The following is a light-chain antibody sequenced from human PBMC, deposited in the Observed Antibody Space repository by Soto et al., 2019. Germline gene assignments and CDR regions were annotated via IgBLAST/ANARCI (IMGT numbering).Light chain of an antibody. CDR3: KSYAGSNTYG. CDR1: KSDIGVYVF. J-gene: IGLJ1*01. V-gene: IGLV2-8*01. CDR2: EVI. Sequence: QSVLTQPPYTSGTPAQSGTISCTGTKSDIGVYVFVSWYQHHPGKAPRLIIYEVIQRPSGVPDRFSGCKSGNTASLTVSGLQAAVEADYFCKSYAGSNTYGFGSGTKVTV.